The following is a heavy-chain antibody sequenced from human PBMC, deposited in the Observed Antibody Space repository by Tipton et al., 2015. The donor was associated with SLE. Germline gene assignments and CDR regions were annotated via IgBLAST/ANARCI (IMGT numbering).Heavy chain of an antibody. CDR2: SHQSGST. V-gene: IGHV4-34*01. D-gene: IGHD3-22*01. CDR3: ARESRYYESSSYSDAFDI. CDR1: GGSLSGYY. J-gene: IGHJ3*02. Sequence: TLSLTCAVYGGSLSGYYWSWIRQPPGKGPEWIGESHQSGSTNYHPSFKSRVTISVDTSKNQFSLRLSSVTAADTAVYYCARESRYYESSSYSDAFDIWGRGTTVVVSS.